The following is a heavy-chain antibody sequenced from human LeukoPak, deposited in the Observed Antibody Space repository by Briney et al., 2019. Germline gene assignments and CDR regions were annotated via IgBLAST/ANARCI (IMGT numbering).Heavy chain of an antibody. CDR3: AKDLDHDYDDYGLDY. J-gene: IGHJ4*02. D-gene: IGHD4-17*01. Sequence: GGSLRLSCAASGFTFSSYGMHWVRQAPGKGLEWVAFIPYDGSNKYYADSVKGRFTISRDNSKNTLYLQMNSLRAEDTALYYCAKDLDHDYDDYGLDYWGQGTLVTVSS. CDR1: GFTFSSYG. V-gene: IGHV3-30*02. CDR2: IPYDGSNK.